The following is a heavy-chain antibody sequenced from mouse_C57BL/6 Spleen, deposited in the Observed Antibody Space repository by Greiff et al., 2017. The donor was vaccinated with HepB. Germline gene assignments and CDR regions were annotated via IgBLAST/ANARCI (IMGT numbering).Heavy chain of an antibody. J-gene: IGHJ4*01. CDR1: GYTFTDYN. CDR2: INPNNGGT. Sequence: EVQLQQSGPELVKPGASVKIPCKASGYTFTDYNMDWVKQSHGKSLEWIGDINPNNGGTIYNQKFKGKATLTVDKSSSTAYMELRSLTSEDTAVYYCARVGRYSNYEDYAMDYWGQGTSVTVSS. V-gene: IGHV1-18*01. D-gene: IGHD2-5*01. CDR3: ARVGRYSNYEDYAMDY.